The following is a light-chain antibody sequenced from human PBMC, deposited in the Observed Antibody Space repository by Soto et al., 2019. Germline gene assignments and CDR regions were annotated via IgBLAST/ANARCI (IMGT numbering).Light chain of an antibody. Sequence: DIQMTQSPSSLSASVGDRVTITCRASQGIRNYLAWYQQKPGKVPKLLIYAASTLQSRVPSRYSGGGSGTDFTLTIRSLQAEYDSTYYCQKYNSATRTFGQETKVDIK. CDR1: QGIRNY. V-gene: IGKV1-27*01. J-gene: IGKJ1*01. CDR3: QKYNSATRT. CDR2: AAS.